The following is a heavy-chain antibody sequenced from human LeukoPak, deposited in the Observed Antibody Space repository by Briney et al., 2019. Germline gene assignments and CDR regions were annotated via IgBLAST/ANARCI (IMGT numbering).Heavy chain of an antibody. CDR3: ARASFIVVVPAAIEY. D-gene: IGHD2-2*01. CDR1: GYTFTSYY. J-gene: IGHJ4*02. Sequence: ASVKVSCKASGYTFTSYYMHWVRQAPGQGLEWMGWINPNSGGTNYAQKFQGRVTMTRDTSISTAYMELSRLRSDDTAVYYCARASFIVVVPAAIEYWGQGTLVTVSS. V-gene: IGHV1-2*02. CDR2: INPNSGGT.